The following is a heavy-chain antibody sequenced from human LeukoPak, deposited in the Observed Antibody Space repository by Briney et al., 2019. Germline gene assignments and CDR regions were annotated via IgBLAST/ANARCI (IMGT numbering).Heavy chain of an antibody. CDR2: INPNSGGT. Sequence: AASVKVSCKASGYTFTGYYMNWVRQAPGQGLEWMGWINPNSGGTNYAQKFQGRVTMTRDTSISPAYMELSRLRSDDTAVYYCARRSGYDEGKYYCGYYMDVWGKGTTVTDPS. CDR3: ARRSGYDEGKYYCGYYMDV. D-gene: IGHD5-12*01. J-gene: IGHJ6*03. CDR1: GYTFTGYY. V-gene: IGHV1-2*02.